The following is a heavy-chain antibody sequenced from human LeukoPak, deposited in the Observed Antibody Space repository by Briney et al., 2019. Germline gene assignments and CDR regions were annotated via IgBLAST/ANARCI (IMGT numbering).Heavy chain of an antibody. CDR2: ISGSGGST. CDR3: AKGSYYDSSGYYYVY. CDR1: GFTFSSYA. J-gene: IGHJ4*02. D-gene: IGHD3-22*01. V-gene: IGHV3-23*01. Sequence: GGSLRLSCAASGFTFSSYAMSWVRQAPGKGLEWASAISGSGGSTYYADSVKGRFTISRDNSKNTLYLQMNSLRAEDTAVYYCAKGSYYDSSGYYYVYWGQGTLVTVSS.